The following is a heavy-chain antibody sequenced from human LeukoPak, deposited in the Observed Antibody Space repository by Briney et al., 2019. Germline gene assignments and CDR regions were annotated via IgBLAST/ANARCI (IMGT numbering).Heavy chain of an antibody. CDR3: ARGAPLLRFLEWSQFDY. CDR2: INPNSGGT. CDR1: GYTFTGYY. Sequence: ASVKVSCKASGYTFTGYYMHWVRQASGQGLEWMGWINPNSGGTNYAQKFQGRVTMTRDTSISTAYMELSRLRSDDTAVYYCARGAPLLRFLEWSQFDYWGQGTLVTVSS. J-gene: IGHJ4*02. V-gene: IGHV1-2*02. D-gene: IGHD3-3*01.